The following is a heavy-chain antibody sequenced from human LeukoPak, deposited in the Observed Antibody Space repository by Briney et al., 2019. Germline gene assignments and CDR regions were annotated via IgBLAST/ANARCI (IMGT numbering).Heavy chain of an antibody. CDR3: ARGPYVPFPNWYFDL. CDR1: EYTFTGYY. Sequence: GASVKVSCKASEYTFTGYYMHWVRRAPGQGLEWMGWINPNSGGTHYAPKFQGRVTMTRDTSISTAYMELSRLRSDDTAVYYCARGPYVPFPNWYFDLWGRGTLVTVSS. D-gene: IGHD3-10*02. CDR2: INPNSGGT. V-gene: IGHV1-2*02. J-gene: IGHJ2*01.